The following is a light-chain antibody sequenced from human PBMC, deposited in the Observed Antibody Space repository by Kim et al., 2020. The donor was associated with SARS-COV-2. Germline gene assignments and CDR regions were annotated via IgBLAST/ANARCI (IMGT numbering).Light chain of an antibody. J-gene: IGKJ4*01. CDR1: QTISNS. V-gene: IGKV3-11*01. CDR2: DAS. Sequence: EIVLTQSPATLSLSPGERATLSCRASQTISNSLAWYQHKPGQAPRLLIYDASNRATGIPARFSGSGSGTDFTLTISSLEPEDFAVYYCQQRTNWLTFGGGTKVDIK. CDR3: QQRTNWLT.